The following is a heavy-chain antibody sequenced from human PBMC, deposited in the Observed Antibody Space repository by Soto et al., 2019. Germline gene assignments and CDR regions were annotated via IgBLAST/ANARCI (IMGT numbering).Heavy chain of an antibody. Sequence: SSVKVSCKASGGTFSSYAISWVRQAPGQGLEWMGGIIPIFGTANYAQKFQGRVTITADESTSTAYMELSSLRSEDTAVYYCARGMYYDFWSGYYTGTGDYYYGMDVWGQGTTVPVSS. CDR2: IIPIFGTA. J-gene: IGHJ6*02. V-gene: IGHV1-69*13. CDR1: GGTFSSYA. D-gene: IGHD3-3*01. CDR3: ARGMYYDFWSGYYTGTGDYYYGMDV.